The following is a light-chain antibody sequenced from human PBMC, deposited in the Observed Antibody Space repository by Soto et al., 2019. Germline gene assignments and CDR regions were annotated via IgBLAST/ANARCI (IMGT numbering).Light chain of an antibody. CDR1: SSDVGGYNY. CDR2: EVS. J-gene: IGLJ2*01. CDR3: SSYTSSSNLNVV. V-gene: IGLV2-14*01. Sequence: QSALTQPASVSGSPGQSITISCTGTSSDVGGYNYVSWYQQHPGKAPKLMIYEVSNRPSGVSNRFSGSKSGNTVSLTISGRQAEDEADYYCSSYTSSSNLNVVFGGGTKLTVL.